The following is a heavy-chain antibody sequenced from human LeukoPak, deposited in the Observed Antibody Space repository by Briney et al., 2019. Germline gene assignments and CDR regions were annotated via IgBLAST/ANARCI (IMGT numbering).Heavy chain of an antibody. CDR2: IYTSGST. J-gene: IGHJ4*02. D-gene: IGHD1-1*01. CDR3: ARASEREPVGRIDY. CDR1: GGSISSYY. Sequence: SETLSLTCTVSGGSISSYYWSWIRQPAGKGLEWIGRIYTSGSTNYNPSLKSRVTMSVDTSKNQFSLKLSSVTAADTAVYYCARASEREPVGRIDYWGQGTLVTVSS. V-gene: IGHV4-4*07.